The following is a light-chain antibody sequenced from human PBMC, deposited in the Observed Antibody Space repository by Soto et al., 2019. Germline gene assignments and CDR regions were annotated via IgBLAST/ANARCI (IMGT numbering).Light chain of an antibody. J-gene: IGLJ2*01. CDR2: DVS. CDR1: SSGVGGYNY. V-gene: IGLV2-14*01. Sequence: QSVLTQPASVSGSPGQSITISCTGTSSGVGGYNYVSWYQQHPGKAPKLMIYDVSNRPSGVSNRFSGSKSGNTASLTISGLQDEDEADYYCSSYTSSSTLVVFGGGTKLTVL. CDR3: SSYTSSSTLVV.